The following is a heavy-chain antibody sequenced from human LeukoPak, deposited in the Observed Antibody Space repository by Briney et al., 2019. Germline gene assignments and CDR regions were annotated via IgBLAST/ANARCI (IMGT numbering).Heavy chain of an antibody. V-gene: IGHV3-30*02. CDR3: AELGITMIGGV. J-gene: IGHJ6*04. Sequence: GGSLRLSCAASGFTFTSHGMHWVRQAPGKGLEWVAFTRNDGNNKYYADSVKGRFTISRDNSKNTLSLQMNSLRTEDTAVYYCAELGITMIGGVWGKGTTVTISS. D-gene: IGHD3-10*02. CDR1: GFTFTSHG. CDR2: TRNDGNNK.